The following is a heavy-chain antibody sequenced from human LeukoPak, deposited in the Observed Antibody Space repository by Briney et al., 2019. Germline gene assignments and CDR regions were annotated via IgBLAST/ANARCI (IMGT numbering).Heavy chain of an antibody. D-gene: IGHD3-10*01. CDR3: ASRGGSGSYYNNWFDP. CDR1: GFTFSSYA. J-gene: IGHJ5*02. CDR2: ISYDGSNK. Sequence: GRSLRLSCAASGFTFSSYAMHWVRQAPGKGLEWVAVISYDGSNKYYADSVKGRFTISRDNSKNTLYLQMNSLRAEDTAVYYCASRGGSGSYYNNWFDPWGQGTLVTVSS. V-gene: IGHV3-30-3*01.